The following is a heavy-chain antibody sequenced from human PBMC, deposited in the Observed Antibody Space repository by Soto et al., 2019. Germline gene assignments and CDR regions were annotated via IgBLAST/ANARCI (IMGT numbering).Heavy chain of an antibody. J-gene: IGHJ4*02. CDR1: GFTFSSYA. CDR2: ISGSGGST. V-gene: IGHV3-23*01. D-gene: IGHD1-7*01. CDR3: AKDPSGITGTTGY. Sequence: LRLSCAASGFTFSSYAMSWVRQAPGKGLEWVSAISGSGGSTYYADSVKGRFTISRDNSKNTLYLQMNSLRAEDTAVYYCAKDPSGITGTTGYWGQGTLVTVSS.